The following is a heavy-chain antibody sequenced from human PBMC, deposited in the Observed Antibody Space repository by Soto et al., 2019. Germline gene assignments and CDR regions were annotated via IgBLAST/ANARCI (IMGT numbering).Heavy chain of an antibody. CDR2: IYYSGST. V-gene: IGHV4-30-4*01. J-gene: IGHJ4*02. CDR3: ATWVDFWSGRYYFDY. D-gene: IGHD3-3*01. CDR1: GGSISSGDYY. Sequence: QVPLQESGTGLVKPSQTLSLTCTVSGGSISSGDYYWSWIRQPPGKGLEWIGYIYYSGSTYYNPSLKSRVTISVDTSKNQFSLKLSSVTAADTAVYYCATWVDFWSGRYYFDYWGQGTLVTVSS.